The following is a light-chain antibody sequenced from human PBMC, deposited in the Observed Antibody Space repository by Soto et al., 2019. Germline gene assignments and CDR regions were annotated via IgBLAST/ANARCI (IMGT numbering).Light chain of an antibody. J-gene: IGLJ1*01. V-gene: IGLV2-11*01. CDR2: DVS. Sequence: QSALTQPRSVSGSPGQSVTISCTGTSSDVGGYNYVSWYQQHPGKAPKLMIYDVSKRPAGVPDRFSGSKSDNTASLTISGLQTEDEADYFCCSYAGRYTYDFGTGTKLTVL. CDR1: SSDVGGYNY. CDR3: CSYAGRYTYD.